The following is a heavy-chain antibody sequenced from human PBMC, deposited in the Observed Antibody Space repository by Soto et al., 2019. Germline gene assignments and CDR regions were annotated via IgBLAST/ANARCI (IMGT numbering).Heavy chain of an antibody. V-gene: IGHV4-4*02. CDR3: ASLYSSRLRDAFDI. CDR1: GGSISSSNW. D-gene: IGHD6-13*01. CDR2: IYHSGST. J-gene: IGHJ3*02. Sequence: NPSETLSLTCAVSGGSISSSNWWSWVHQPPGKGLEWIGEIYHSGSTNYNPSLKSRVTISVDKSKNQFSLKLSSVTAADTAVYYCASLYSSRLRDAFDIWGQGTMVTVS.